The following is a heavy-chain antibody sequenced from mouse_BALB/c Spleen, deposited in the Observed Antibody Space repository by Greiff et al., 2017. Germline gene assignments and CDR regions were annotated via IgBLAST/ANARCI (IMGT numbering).Heavy chain of an antibody. Sequence: VQLKQSGPELVRPGVSVKISCKGSGYTFTDYAMHWVKQSHAKSLEWIGVISTYYGNTNYNQKFKGKATMTVDKSSSTAYMELARLTSEDSAIYYCARGLIGMDYWGQGTSVTVSS. V-gene: IGHV1-67*01. CDR3: ARGLIGMDY. CDR1: GYTFTDYA. D-gene: IGHD1-1*01. CDR2: ISTYYGNT. J-gene: IGHJ4*01.